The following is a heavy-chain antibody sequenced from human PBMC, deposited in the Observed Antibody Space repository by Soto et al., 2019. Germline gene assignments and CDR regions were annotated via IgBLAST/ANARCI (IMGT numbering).Heavy chain of an antibody. CDR1: GYTFTSYG. V-gene: IGHV1-18*01. CDR3: ARSRGTMVRGVTIDAFDI. J-gene: IGHJ3*02. D-gene: IGHD3-10*01. Sequence: ASVKVSCKASGYTFTSYGISWVRQAPGQGLEWMGWVSAYNGNTNYAQKLQGRVTMTTETSTSTAYMELRSLRSDDTAVYYCARSRGTMVRGVTIDAFDIWGQGTMVTVSS. CDR2: VSAYNGNT.